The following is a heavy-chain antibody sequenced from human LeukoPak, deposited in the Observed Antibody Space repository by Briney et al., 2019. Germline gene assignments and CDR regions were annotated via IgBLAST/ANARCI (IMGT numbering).Heavy chain of an antibody. CDR2: IKQDGSEE. Sequence: GGSLRLSCAASGFTFSSYWMTWVRQAPGKGLEWVANIKQDGSEEYYVDSVKGRFTISRDSSKNTLYLQMNSLRAEDTAVYYCAKGIAVAGAFDYWGQGILVTVSS. D-gene: IGHD6-19*01. V-gene: IGHV3-7*02. CDR1: GFTFSSYW. CDR3: AKGIAVAGAFDY. J-gene: IGHJ4*02.